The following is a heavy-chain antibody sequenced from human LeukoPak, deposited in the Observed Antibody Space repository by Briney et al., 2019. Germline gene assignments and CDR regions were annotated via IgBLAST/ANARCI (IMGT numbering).Heavy chain of an antibody. J-gene: IGHJ4*02. CDR1: GFTFSSYW. Sequence: PGGSLTLSCAASGFTFSSYWMSWVRQAPGKGLEWVANIKQDGREKYYVDSVKGRFTISRDNAKNSLYLQMNSLRAEDTAVYYCARDQLGRRDKKYYYDSSGYHYFDYWGQGTLVTVSS. CDR2: IKQDGREK. V-gene: IGHV3-7*01. D-gene: IGHD3-22*01. CDR3: ARDQLGRRDKKYYYDSSGYHYFDY.